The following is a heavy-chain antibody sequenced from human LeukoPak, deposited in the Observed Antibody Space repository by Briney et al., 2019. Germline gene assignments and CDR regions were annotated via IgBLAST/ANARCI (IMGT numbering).Heavy chain of an antibody. Sequence: PSETLSLTCAVSGGSFNNYYWSWIHQPPGKGLEWIGEINHRGSTNYNPSLKSRVTISVDTSKNQFSLKLSSVTAADTAVYYCARGGRNYYYGMDVWGQGTTVTVSS. V-gene: IGHV4-34*01. CDR2: INHRGST. J-gene: IGHJ6*02. CDR1: GGSFNNYY. CDR3: ARGGRNYYYGMDV.